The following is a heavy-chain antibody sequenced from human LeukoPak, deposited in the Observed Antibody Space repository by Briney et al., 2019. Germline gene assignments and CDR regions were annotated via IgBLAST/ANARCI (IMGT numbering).Heavy chain of an antibody. V-gene: IGHV4-39*01. J-gene: IGHJ4*02. D-gene: IGHD3-10*01. CDR2: IYYSGST. CDR3: ARQQLWFGELPSYYFDY. Sequence: SETLSLTCTVSGGSISSSSYYWGWIRQPPGKGLEWIGSIYYSGSTYYNPSLKSRVTISVDTSKNQFSLKLSSVTAADTAEYYCARQQLWFGELPSYYFDYWGQGTLVTVSS. CDR1: GGSISSSSYY.